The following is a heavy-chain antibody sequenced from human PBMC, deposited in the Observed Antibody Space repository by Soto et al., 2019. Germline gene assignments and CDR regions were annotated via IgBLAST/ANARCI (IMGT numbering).Heavy chain of an antibody. CDR3: ARVLFGRGNWFDP. D-gene: IGHD3-3*01. Sequence: SETLSLTCTVSGGSISSTSYYWGWIRQPPGRGLEWIGSIYYSGSTYYNPSLKSRGTIFVDTSKNQFSLKLSSVTAADTAVYYCARVLFGRGNWFDPWGQGTLVTVSS. J-gene: IGHJ5*02. CDR2: IYYSGST. CDR1: GGSISSTSYY. V-gene: IGHV4-39*07.